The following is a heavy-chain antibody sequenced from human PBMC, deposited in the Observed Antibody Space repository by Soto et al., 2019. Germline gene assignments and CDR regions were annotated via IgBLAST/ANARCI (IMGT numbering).Heavy chain of an antibody. Sequence: QLQLQESGSGLVKPSQTLSLTCAVSGGSISSGGYSWSWIRQPPGKGLEWIGYIYHSGSTYYNPYLKSRVTISVDRSKNQFSLKLSSVTAADTAVYYCDSSMTTVTTFDYWSQGTLVTVSS. J-gene: IGHJ4*02. CDR1: GGSISSGGYS. D-gene: IGHD4-17*01. CDR3: DSSMTTVTTFDY. V-gene: IGHV4-30-2*01. CDR2: IYHSGST.